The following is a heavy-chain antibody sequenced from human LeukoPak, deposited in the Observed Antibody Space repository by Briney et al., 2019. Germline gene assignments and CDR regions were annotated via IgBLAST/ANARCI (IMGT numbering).Heavy chain of an antibody. CDR3: ARGEAEQWLVPYLSC. Sequence: SETLSLTCTVSGGSISSSSYYWGWIRQPPGKGLEWIGSIYYSGSTYYNPSLKSRVTISVDTSKNQFSLKLSSVTAADTAVYYCARGEAEQWLVPYLSCWGQGTLVTVSS. J-gene: IGHJ4*02. D-gene: IGHD6-19*01. V-gene: IGHV4-39*07. CDR1: GGSISSSSYY. CDR2: IYYSGST.